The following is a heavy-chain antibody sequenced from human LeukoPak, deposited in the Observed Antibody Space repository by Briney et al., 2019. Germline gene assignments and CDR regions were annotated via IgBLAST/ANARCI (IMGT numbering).Heavy chain of an antibody. CDR1: VGSICTYY. J-gene: IGHJ4*02. Sequence: SETLSLTCIVSVGSICTYYWSCIRQPPGKGLEYLWYIYHTVTTSYNPSLKRRVPISVDTSKHQFPLRLSSVTAEDPALYYCARSPGLGYSGGSCHFDYWGQGILVTVSS. V-gene: IGHV4-59*08. CDR3: ARSPGLGYSGGSCHFDY. CDR2: IYHTVTT. D-gene: IGHD2-15*01.